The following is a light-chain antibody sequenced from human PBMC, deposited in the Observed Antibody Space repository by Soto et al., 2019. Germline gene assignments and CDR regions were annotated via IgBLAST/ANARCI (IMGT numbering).Light chain of an antibody. J-gene: IGLJ3*02. Sequence: QSALPQPPSASGSPGQSVTISCTGTSSDVGGYNDVSWYQQHPGKAPKLMIYEVSKRPSGVPDRFSGSKSGNTASLTVSGLQSEYEADYYCTSSSGSKNWVFGGGTKVTVL. CDR2: EVS. V-gene: IGLV2-8*01. CDR3: TSSSGSKNWV. CDR1: SSDVGGYND.